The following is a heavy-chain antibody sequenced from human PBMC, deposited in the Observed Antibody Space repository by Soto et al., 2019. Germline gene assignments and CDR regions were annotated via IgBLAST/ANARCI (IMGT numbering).Heavy chain of an antibody. J-gene: IGHJ6*02. D-gene: IGHD2-8*01. Sequence: XSVKVSFNASGYTFTRYGISXVRHTPGQGLEWMGWISGYNGDTNYAQKFQDRVSMTIDTSTGTAYMELRSLTSDDTAIYYCAKNGQPPYYYYGLDVWGQGTKVTVSS. CDR3: AKNGQPPYYYYGLDV. V-gene: IGHV1-18*01. CDR1: GYTFTRYG. CDR2: ISGYNGDT.